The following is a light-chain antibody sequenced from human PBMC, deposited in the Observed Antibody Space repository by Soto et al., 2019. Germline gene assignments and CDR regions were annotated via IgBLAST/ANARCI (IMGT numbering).Light chain of an antibody. Sequence: QSVLTQPASVSGSPGQSITISCTGTSSDVGGYNYGSWYQQHPGKAPKLMIYEVSKRPSGVSNRFSGSKSGNTAALTISELQAEDEADYYCSSYTSSSTYVFGTGTKVTVL. V-gene: IGLV2-14*01. CDR3: SSYTSSSTYV. CDR1: SSDVGGYNY. CDR2: EVS. J-gene: IGLJ1*01.